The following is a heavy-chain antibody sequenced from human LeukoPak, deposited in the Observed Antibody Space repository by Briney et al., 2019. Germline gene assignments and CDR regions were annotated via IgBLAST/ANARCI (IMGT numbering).Heavy chain of an antibody. CDR3: AATMVRRVQTHFDY. D-gene: IGHD3-10*01. CDR2: VYYSGST. V-gene: IGHV4-59*08. Sequence: SETLSLTCAASGGSITNYYWSWIRQAPGKGLEWIGYVYYSGSTNYNPSLKSRVTISVDTSNNQFSLKLSSVTAADTAVYYCAATMVRRVQTHFDYWGQGTLVTVSS. CDR1: GGSITNYY. J-gene: IGHJ4*02.